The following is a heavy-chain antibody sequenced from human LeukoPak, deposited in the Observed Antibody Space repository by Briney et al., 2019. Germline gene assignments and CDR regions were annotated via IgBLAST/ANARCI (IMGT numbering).Heavy chain of an antibody. CDR1: GGTFSSYA. D-gene: IGHD3-3*01. Sequence: SVKVSCKASGGTFSSYAISWVRQAPGQGLEWMGGIIPIFGTANYAQKFQGRVTITTDESTSTAYMELSSLRSEDTAVYYCARGQQYYDFWSGYYRGNWFDPWGQGTLVTVSS. CDR2: IIPIFGTA. J-gene: IGHJ5*02. V-gene: IGHV1-69*05. CDR3: ARGQQYYDFWSGYYRGNWFDP.